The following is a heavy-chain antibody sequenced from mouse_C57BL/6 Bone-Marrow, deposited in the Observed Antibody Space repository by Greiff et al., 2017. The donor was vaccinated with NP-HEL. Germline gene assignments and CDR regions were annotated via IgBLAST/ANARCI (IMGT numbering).Heavy chain of an antibody. V-gene: IGHV2-2*01. CDR2: IWSGGST. J-gene: IGHJ4*01. Sequence: VQLVESGPGLVQPSQSLSITCTVSGFSLTSYGVHWVRQSPGKGLEWLGVIWSGGSTDYNAAFISRLSISKDNSKSQVFFKMNSLQADDTAIYYCARRRAYSNYDAMDYWGQGTSVTVSS. CDR1: GFSLTSYG. CDR3: ARRRAYSNYDAMDY. D-gene: IGHD2-5*01.